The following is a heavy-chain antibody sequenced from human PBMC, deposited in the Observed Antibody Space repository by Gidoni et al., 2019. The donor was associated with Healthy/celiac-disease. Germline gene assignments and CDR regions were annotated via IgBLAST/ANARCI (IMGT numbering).Heavy chain of an antibody. D-gene: IGHD3-22*01. CDR3: ARARGIVVALRAFDI. Sequence: EVQLVESGGGLVKPGGSLRLSCPASGFTFSSYSMNWVRQAPGKGLEWVSSISSSGSTIYYADSVKGRFTISRDNAKNSLYLQMNSLRAEDTAVYYCARARGIVVALRAFDIWGQGTMVTVSS. CDR1: GFTFSSYS. CDR2: ISSSGSTI. V-gene: IGHV3-21*01. J-gene: IGHJ3*02.